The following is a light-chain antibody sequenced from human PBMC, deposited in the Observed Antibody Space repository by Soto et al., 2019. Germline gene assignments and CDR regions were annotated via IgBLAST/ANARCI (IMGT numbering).Light chain of an antibody. J-gene: IGKJ5*01. Sequence: DIVMTQSPNSLALSLGERATINCKSSQRVLYSSNNKNYLAWYQQKPGQPPKLLIYWASTRESGVPDRFSGSGSGTDFTLTISSLQAEDVAVYYCQQYYSTLITFGQGTRLEIK. CDR2: WAS. CDR3: QQYYSTLIT. V-gene: IGKV4-1*01. CDR1: QRVLYSSNNKNY.